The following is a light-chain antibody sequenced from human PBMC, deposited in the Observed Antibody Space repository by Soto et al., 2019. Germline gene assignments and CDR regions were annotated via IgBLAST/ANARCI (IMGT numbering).Light chain of an antibody. V-gene: IGKV3D-20*01. J-gene: IGKJ2*01. Sequence: EIVLTQSPATLSLSPGERATLSCGASQSVSSSYLAWYQQKPGLAPRLLIYDASSRDTGIPDRFSGRGSGTDFTLTISRLEPEDFAVYYCQQYGSSQYTFGQGTKLEIK. CDR3: QQYGSSQYT. CDR2: DAS. CDR1: QSVSSSY.